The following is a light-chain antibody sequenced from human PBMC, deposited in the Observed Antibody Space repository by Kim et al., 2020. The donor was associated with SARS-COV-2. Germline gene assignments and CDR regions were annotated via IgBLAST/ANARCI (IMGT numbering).Light chain of an antibody. CDR2: DAV. CDR3: QQYDLLPYT. J-gene: IGKJ2*01. V-gene: IGKV1-33*01. CDR1: QDIRKY. Sequence: DIQMTQSPSSLSASAGETVTITCQASQDIRKYLNWFQQKPGKAPKLLIYDAVTLETGVPSRFSGSGSGTHFTLTIRRLQPEVTATYFCQQYDLLPYTFGQGTKLEI.